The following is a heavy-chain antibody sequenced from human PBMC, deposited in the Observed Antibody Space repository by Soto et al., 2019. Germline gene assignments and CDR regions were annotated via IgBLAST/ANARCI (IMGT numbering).Heavy chain of an antibody. V-gene: IGHV4-59*12. J-gene: IGHJ4*02. D-gene: IGHD2-8*02. CDR1: GASITSYY. CDR3: ARDKITGLFDY. Sequence: SETLSLTCTVSGASITSYYWSWIRQPPGQGLESLGYIYYTGDTNSNPSLKGRLTISVDTSKNQFSLKLTSVTAADTAVYYCARDKITGLFDYWGQGTLVTVS. CDR2: IYYTGDT.